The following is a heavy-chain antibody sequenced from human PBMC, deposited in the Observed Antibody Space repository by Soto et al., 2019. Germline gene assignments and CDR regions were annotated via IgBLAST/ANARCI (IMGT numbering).Heavy chain of an antibody. D-gene: IGHD6-19*01. CDR2: ISYDGRII. CDR1: EFTFNTYG. CDR3: AKDEEEEWLGGSDY. V-gene: IGHV3-30*18. J-gene: IGHJ4*02. Sequence: QVQLVESGGGVVQPGRSLRLSCAASEFTFNTYGMHWVRQAPGKGLDWVAGISYDGRIISYADSVKGRFTISRDNSKNTVYLQMNSLRAEDTAVYYCAKDEEEEWLGGSDYWCQGTLVTVSS.